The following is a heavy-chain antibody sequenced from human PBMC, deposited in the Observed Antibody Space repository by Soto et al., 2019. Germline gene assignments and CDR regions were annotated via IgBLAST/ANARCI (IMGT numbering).Heavy chain of an antibody. Sequence: PGGSRRLSCTGSGFTFNSLSLHWVRQGPDKGLEWVAVVSFDGKVTYYADSVKGRFTVSRDISKNTIYLQANSLRPEDTAVYYCAREPYGDSQYFDYWGQGTPVTVSS. CDR2: VSFDGKVT. D-gene: IGHD2-21*02. J-gene: IGHJ4*02. CDR1: GFTFNSLS. CDR3: AREPYGDSQYFDY. V-gene: IGHV3-30*04.